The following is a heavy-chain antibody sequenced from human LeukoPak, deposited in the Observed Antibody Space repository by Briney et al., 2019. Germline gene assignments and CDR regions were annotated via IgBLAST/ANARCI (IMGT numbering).Heavy chain of an antibody. Sequence: GGSLRLSCAAPGFTFRNHGMHWVRQAPGKGLEWVAVIWYDGSNKYYADFVKGRFTISRDNSKNTLYLQMNSLRAEDTAVYYCARDVSSYRLDYWGQGTRVTVSS. CDR3: ARDVSSYRLDY. CDR1: GFTFRNHG. J-gene: IGHJ4*02. CDR2: IWYDGSNK. V-gene: IGHV3-33*01. D-gene: IGHD1-26*01.